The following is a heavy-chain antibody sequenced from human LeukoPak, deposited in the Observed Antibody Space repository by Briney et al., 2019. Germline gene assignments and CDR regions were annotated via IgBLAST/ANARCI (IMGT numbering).Heavy chain of an antibody. CDR2: INPNSGGT. J-gene: IGHJ3*02. V-gene: IGHV1-2*02. D-gene: IGHD5-24*01. Sequence: GASVTVSFKSSGYTFTCYYMHWVRQAPGQGLEWMGWINPNSGGTNYAQKFQGRVTMTRDTSISTAYMELSRLRSDDTAVYYCARDLAFGEMVTNRGAFDIWGQGTMVTVSS. CDR3: ARDLAFGEMVTNRGAFDI. CDR1: GYTFTCYY.